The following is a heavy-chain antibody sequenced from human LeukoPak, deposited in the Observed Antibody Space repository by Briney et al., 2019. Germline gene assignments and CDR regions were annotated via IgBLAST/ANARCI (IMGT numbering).Heavy chain of an antibody. V-gene: IGHV3-53*01. CDR2: INSGGST. CDR3: AKEAGQDYGALDAFDV. CDR1: GFTVSSNY. J-gene: IGHJ3*01. D-gene: IGHD4-17*01. Sequence: PGGSLRLSCAASGFTVSSNYMSWVRQAPGKGLEWVSVINSGGSTYYADSVKGRFTISRDNAKNSLYLQMNSLRAEDTAVYYCAKEAGQDYGALDAFDVWGQGTMVTVSS.